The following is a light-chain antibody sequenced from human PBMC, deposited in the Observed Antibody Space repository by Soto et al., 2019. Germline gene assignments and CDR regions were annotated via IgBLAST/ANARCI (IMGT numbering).Light chain of an antibody. CDR3: QQSYSTPQT. V-gene: IGKV1-39*01. CDR2: AAS. J-gene: IGKJ1*01. CDR1: QSISSY. Sequence: DIQMTQSPSSLSASVGDRVTITCRASQSISSYLNWYQQKPGKATKLLIYAASSLQSGVPSRFSGSGSATDFTLTISSLQPEDFATYYCQQSYSTPQTFGQGTKVEIK.